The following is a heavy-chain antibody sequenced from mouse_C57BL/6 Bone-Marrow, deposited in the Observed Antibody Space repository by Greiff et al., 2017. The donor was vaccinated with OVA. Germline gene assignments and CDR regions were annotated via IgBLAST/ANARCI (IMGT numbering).Heavy chain of an antibody. CDR1: GYTFTSYW. CDR3: ARYFSRGDFDY. Sequence: QVQLQQPGAELVRPGTSVKLSCKASGYTFTSYWMHWVKQRPGQGLEWIGVIDPSDSYTNYNQKFKGKATLTVDTSSSTAYMQLSSLTSEDSAVYYCARYFSRGDFDYWGQGTTLTVSS. J-gene: IGHJ2*01. V-gene: IGHV1-59*01. D-gene: IGHD6-2*01. CDR2: IDPSDSYT.